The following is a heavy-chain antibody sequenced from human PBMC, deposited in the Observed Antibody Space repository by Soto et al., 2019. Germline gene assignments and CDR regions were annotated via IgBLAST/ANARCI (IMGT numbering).Heavy chain of an antibody. J-gene: IGHJ4*01. CDR2: VKRKTHGWTT. CDR3: TTDSYSRITIVRFDY. Sequence: GGSLRLSCAASGFTFSNAWINWVRQAPVNGLEFVGRVKRKTHGWTTDYAEPVKGIFSIARDYSNNIVYLQMNSLKIDDTVFYXCTTDSYSRITIVRFDYWGHGTLVTVSS. D-gene: IGHD1-26*01. V-gene: IGHV3-15*07. CDR1: GFTFSNAW.